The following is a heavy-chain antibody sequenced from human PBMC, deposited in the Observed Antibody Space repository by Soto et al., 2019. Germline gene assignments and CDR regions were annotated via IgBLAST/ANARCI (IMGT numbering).Heavy chain of an antibody. V-gene: IGHV4-39*01. Sequence: PSETLSLTCTVSGESISSSTYYWGWIRQPPGKGLEWIGGIYYSGSTYYNPSLKSRVTMSIDTSKNHFSLKLSSVTAADTAVYYCARHLVCFDPWGQGTLVTVSS. CDR1: GESISSSTYY. CDR2: IYYSGST. D-gene: IGHD3-10*01. J-gene: IGHJ5*02. CDR3: ARHLVCFDP.